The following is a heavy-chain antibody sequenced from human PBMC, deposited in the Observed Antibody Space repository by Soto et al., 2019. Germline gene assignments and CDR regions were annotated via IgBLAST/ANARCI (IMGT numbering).Heavy chain of an antibody. D-gene: IGHD3-22*01. CDR2: INPSGGST. J-gene: IGHJ3*02. CDR3: ARVVTYYYDSSGGYDAFDI. CDR1: GYTFTSYY. V-gene: IGHV1-46*01. Sequence: ASVKVSCKASGYTFTSYYMHWVRQAPGQRLEWMGIINPSGGSTSYAQKFQGRVTMTRDTSTSTVYMELSSLRSEDTAVYYCARVVTYYYDSSGGYDAFDIWGQGTMVTVSS.